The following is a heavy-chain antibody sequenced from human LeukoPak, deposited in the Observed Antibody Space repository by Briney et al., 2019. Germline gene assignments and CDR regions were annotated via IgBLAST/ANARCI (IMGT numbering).Heavy chain of an antibody. J-gene: IGHJ4*02. CDR3: TRTQDVTAIDY. CDR1: GASVTSSGYY. Sequence: SETLSLTCTVSGASVTSSGYYWTWIRRPPGKALEWIGYIYYSANTDYNPSLKSRVTISVDTSKNQFSLKLSSVTAADTAVYYCTRTQDVTAIDYWGQGILVTVSS. CDR2: IYYSANT. V-gene: IGHV4-61*08. D-gene: IGHD2-21*02.